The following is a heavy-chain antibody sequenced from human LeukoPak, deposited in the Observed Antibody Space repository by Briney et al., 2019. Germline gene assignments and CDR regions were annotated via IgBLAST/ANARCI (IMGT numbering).Heavy chain of an antibody. CDR2: ISAYNGNT. J-gene: IGHJ4*02. CDR1: GYTFSTYG. D-gene: IGHD6-6*01. Sequence: ASVKVSCKASGYTFSTYGVTWVRQAPGQGLEWLGWISAYNGNTNFAQKFQDRVTMTPDTSTSTAYMELRSLRSDDTAVYYCARAGTTSSSTPDYWGQGTLVTVSS. V-gene: IGHV1-18*01. CDR3: ARAGTTSSSTPDY.